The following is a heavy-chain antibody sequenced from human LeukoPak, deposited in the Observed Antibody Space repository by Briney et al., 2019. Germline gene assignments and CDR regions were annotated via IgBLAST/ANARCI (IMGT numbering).Heavy chain of an antibody. J-gene: IGHJ3*02. CDR1: GFTFSSYA. D-gene: IGHD1-14*01. CDR2: ISGSGGST. Sequence: GGSLRLSSAASGFTFSSYAMSWVRQAPGRGLEWVAAISGSGGSTYYADSVKGRFTISRDNSKNTLYLQMNSLRAEDTAVYYCAKDRPPTLMTAEAQGAFDIWGQGTMVTVSS. V-gene: IGHV3-23*01. CDR3: AKDRPPTLMTAEAQGAFDI.